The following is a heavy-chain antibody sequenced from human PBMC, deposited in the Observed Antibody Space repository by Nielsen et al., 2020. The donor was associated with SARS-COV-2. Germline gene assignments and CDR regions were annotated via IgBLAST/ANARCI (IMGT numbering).Heavy chain of an antibody. CDR3: ARVGDYGDSVDFDY. Sequence: LRLSCTVSGGSISSGGYYWTWIRQYPGKGLEWIGYISYSGTTYYSPSLKSRLNMSLDTSKNQFSLKLTSVTAADTAVYYCARVGDYGDSVDFDYWGQGTLVTVSS. D-gene: IGHD4-17*01. CDR1: GGSISSGGYY. V-gene: IGHV4-31*03. CDR2: ISYSGTT. J-gene: IGHJ4*02.